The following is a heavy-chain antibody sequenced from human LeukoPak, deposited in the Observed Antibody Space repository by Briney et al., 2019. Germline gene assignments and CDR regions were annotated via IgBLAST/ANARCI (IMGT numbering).Heavy chain of an antibody. V-gene: IGHV4-39*01. D-gene: IGHD6-13*01. CDR2: IYYSGST. J-gene: IGHJ4*02. Sequence: PSETLSLTCTVSGGSISSSSYYWGWIRQPPGKGLEWIGSIYYSGSTYYNPSLKSRVTISVDTSKNQFSLKLSSVTAADTAVYYCARLGMYSSSSFDYWGQGTLVTVSS. CDR1: GGSISSSSYY. CDR3: ARLGMYSSSSFDY.